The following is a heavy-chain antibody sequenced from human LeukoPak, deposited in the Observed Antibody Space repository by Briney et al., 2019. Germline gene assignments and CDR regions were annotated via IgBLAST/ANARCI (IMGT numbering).Heavy chain of an antibody. Sequence: ASVKVSCKASGNTFISYGISWVRQAPGQGLEWMGWISPYNANTNYAQNLQGRVTMTTDTSTSTVYMELRSLRSDDTAVYYCARVDRFLKWLSLFDYWGQGTLVTVSS. V-gene: IGHV1-18*01. CDR1: GNTFISYG. J-gene: IGHJ4*02. CDR3: ARVDRFLKWLSLFDY. D-gene: IGHD3-3*01. CDR2: ISPYNANT.